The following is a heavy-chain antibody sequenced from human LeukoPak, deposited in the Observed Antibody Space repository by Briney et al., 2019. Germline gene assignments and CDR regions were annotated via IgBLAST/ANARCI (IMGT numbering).Heavy chain of an antibody. J-gene: IGHJ4*02. D-gene: IGHD3-10*01. V-gene: IGHV4-31*03. Sequence: TLSLTCTVSGGSISSGGYYWSWIRQHPGKGLEWIGYIYYSGSTYYNPSLKSRVTISVDTSKNQFSLKLSSVTAADTAVYYCASQGAFGTMVRGISYWGQGTLVTVSS. CDR1: GGSISSGGYY. CDR3: ASQGAFGTMVRGISY. CDR2: IYYSGST.